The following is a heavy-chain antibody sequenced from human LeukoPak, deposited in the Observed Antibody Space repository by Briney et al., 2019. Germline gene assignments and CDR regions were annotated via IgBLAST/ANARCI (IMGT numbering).Heavy chain of an antibody. CDR2: ISSNGGST. V-gene: IGHV3-64*01. D-gene: IGHD6-19*01. CDR1: GFTFSTYA. CDR3: ARGHIAVAGTIDY. Sequence: PGGSLRLSCAASGFTFSTYAMHWVRQAPGKGLEYVSAISSNGGSTYYANSVKSRFTISRDNSKNTLYLQMGSLRAEDMAVYYCARGHIAVAGTIDYWGQGTLVTVSS. J-gene: IGHJ4*02.